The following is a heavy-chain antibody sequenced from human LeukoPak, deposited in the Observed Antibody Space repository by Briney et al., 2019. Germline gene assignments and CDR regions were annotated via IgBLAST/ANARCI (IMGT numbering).Heavy chain of an antibody. D-gene: IGHD1-1*01. CDR1: GGSISSYY. CDR2: IYTSGST. V-gene: IGHV4-4*07. CDR3: ARLERRQEAFDI. J-gene: IGHJ3*02. Sequence: SGTLSLTCAVSGGSISSYYWSWIRQPAGKGLEWIGRIYTSGSTNYNPSLKSRVTMSVDTSKNQFSLKLSSVTAADTAVYYCARLERRQEAFDIWGQGTMVTVSS.